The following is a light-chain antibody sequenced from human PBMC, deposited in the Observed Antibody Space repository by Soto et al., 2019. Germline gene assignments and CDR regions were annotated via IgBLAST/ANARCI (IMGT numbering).Light chain of an antibody. Sequence: EIVLTQSPGTLSLYPGERATLSCRASQGVGYLAWYQQKPGQSPRLLLYGASNRATGVPDRFSGSGSGTDFTLTISRLEPEDFAVYFCQQVHSSPSITFGQGTRLEIK. CDR3: QQVHSSPSIT. CDR1: QGVGY. CDR2: GAS. J-gene: IGKJ5*01. V-gene: IGKV3-20*01.